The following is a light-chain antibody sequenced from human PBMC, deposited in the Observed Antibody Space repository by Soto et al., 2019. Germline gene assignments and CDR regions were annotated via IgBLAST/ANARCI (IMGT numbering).Light chain of an antibody. V-gene: IGKV3-20*01. J-gene: IGKJ2*01. CDR2: GAS. Sequence: EIVMTQSPGTLSLSPGERDTLSCRASQSVSDDYLAWYQQKHGQAXIIVISGASTRATGIPDRFRGSGSGTDLTISISRLEPEDFEIYYCQQYGSTPYTFGQGTKVDIK. CDR3: QQYGSTPYT. CDR1: QSVSDDY.